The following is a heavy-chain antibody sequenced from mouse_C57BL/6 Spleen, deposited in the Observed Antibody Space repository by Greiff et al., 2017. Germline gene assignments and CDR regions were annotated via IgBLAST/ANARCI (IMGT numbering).Heavy chain of an antibody. CDR1: GYSFTGYY. CDR2: INPSTGGT. D-gene: IGHD1-1*01. Sequence: EVQLQQSGPELVKPGASVKISCKASGYSFTGYYMNWVKQSPEKSLEWIGEINPSTGGTTYNQKFKAKATLTVDKSSSTAYMQLKSLTSEDSAVYYCANYGSSYWYFDVWGTGTTVTVSS. CDR3: ANYGSSYWYFDV. V-gene: IGHV1-42*01. J-gene: IGHJ1*03.